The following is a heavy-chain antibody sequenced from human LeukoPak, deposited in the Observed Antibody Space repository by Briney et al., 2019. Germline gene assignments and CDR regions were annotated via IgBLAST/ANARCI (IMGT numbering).Heavy chain of an antibody. D-gene: IGHD3-22*01. Sequence: PGGSLRLSCAVSGITLSNYGMSWVRKAPGKGLEWVAGMSGSGGGTNYADSVKDRFTVSRDNSKNTLCLQMKSLRAEDTAVYFCAKRGVVIRVILVGFYKEAYYFDSWGQGALVTVSS. CDR3: AKRGVVIRVILVGFYKEAYYFDS. CDR2: MSGSGGGT. J-gene: IGHJ4*02. V-gene: IGHV3-23*01. CDR1: GITLSNYG.